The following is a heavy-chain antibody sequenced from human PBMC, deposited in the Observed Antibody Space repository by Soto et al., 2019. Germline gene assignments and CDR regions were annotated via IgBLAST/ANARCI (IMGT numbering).Heavy chain of an antibody. D-gene: IGHD3-16*02. V-gene: IGHV3-23*01. Sequence: VGSLRLSCAGSGFTFASYVMTWVRQAPGKGLEWVSSISATGGSTYYAGSVKGRFTISRDNSKNTLYLQMNSLRAEDTAIYYCANAEHPRRSIGFDYWGQGTLVTVSS. J-gene: IGHJ4*02. CDR2: ISATGGST. CDR1: GFTFASYV. CDR3: ANAEHPRRSIGFDY.